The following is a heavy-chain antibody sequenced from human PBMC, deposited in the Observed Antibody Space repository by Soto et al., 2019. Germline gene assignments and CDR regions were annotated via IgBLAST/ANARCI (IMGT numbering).Heavy chain of an antibody. CDR1: GFTFSRYW. J-gene: IGHJ6*03. CDR2: ISRDGTRI. D-gene: IGHD3-3*01. Sequence: EVQLVESGGGLVQPGGSLRLSCAAAGFTFSRYWMHWVRQAPGRGLMWVSRISRDGTRITYTDFVKGRFTISRDNAKNTLDLQMNSLRAEDTAVYYCARDLENDGNYHMDAWGSGTTVTVSS. V-gene: IGHV3-74*03. CDR3: ARDLENDGNYHMDA.